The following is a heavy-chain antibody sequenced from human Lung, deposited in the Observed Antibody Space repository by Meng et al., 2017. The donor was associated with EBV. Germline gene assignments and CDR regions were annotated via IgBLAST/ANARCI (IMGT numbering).Heavy chain of an antibody. J-gene: IGHJ4*02. V-gene: IGHV3-74*01. Sequence: EVPLVESGGGLLQPGGSLKLSCEVSGFTFSAYWMHWVRLTPGKGLEWVSRINGDGNTATYADSVKGRFTISRDNTKNTLYLRLNNLRAEDTAVYYCAWGNLDSWGQGTLVTVSS. CDR1: GFTFSAYW. CDR3: AWGNLDS. CDR2: INGDGNTA. D-gene: IGHD7-27*01.